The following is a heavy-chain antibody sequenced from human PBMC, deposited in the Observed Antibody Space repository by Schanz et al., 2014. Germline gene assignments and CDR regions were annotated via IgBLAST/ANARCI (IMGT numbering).Heavy chain of an antibody. CDR1: GYSFTSYY. Sequence: QVQLVQSGAEVKKPGASVKVSCKAFGYSFTSYYIHWVRQAPGQGLEWMATINPSGGSTSFAQKFQGRVTMTRATSTSTVNMELTSLRSEDTAVYYCARDWVVPAAIGEGNWNYDNWGQGTLVTVSS. CDR2: INPSGGST. D-gene: IGHD2-2*02. V-gene: IGHV1-46*01. CDR3: ARDWVVPAAIGEGNWNYDN. J-gene: IGHJ1*01.